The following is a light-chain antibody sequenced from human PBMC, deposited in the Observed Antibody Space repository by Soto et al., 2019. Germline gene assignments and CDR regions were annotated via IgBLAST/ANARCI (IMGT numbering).Light chain of an antibody. J-gene: IGLJ2*01. Sequence: QSVLTQPPSASGTLGQRVTISCSGSSSNIGSNYVYWFQHLPGTAPKLLIYKNNQRPSGVPDRFSGSKSGTSASLAISGLRSEDEADYYCAAWDDSLSGLVFGGGTKVTVL. V-gene: IGLV1-47*01. CDR2: KNN. CDR1: SSNIGSNY. CDR3: AAWDDSLSGLV.